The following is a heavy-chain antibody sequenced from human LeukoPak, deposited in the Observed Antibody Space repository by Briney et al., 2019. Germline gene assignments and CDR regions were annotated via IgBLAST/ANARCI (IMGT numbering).Heavy chain of an antibody. CDR2: IYHSGST. J-gene: IGHJ2*01. V-gene: IGHV4-38-2*02. CDR1: GYSISSGYY. Sequence: PSETLSLTCTVSGYSISSGYYWGWIRQPPGKGLEWIGSIYHSGSTYYNPSLKSRVTISVDTSKNQFSLKLSSVTAADTAVYYCARCYGDYGPLPFDLWGRGTLVTVSS. D-gene: IGHD4-17*01. CDR3: ARCYGDYGPLPFDL.